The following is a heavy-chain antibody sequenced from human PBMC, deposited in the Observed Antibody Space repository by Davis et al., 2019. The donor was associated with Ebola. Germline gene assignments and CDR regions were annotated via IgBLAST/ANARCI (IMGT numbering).Heavy chain of an antibody. J-gene: IGHJ1*01. CDR3: ARPASTYCSSTSCPAYFQH. D-gene: IGHD2-2*01. CDR1: GYTFTGYY. CDR2: INPSGGST. V-gene: IGHV1-46*01. Sequence: ASVKVSCKASGYTFTGYYMHWVRQAPGQGLEWMGIINPSGGSTSYAQKFQGRVTMTRDTSTSTVYMELSSLRSEDTAVYYCARPASTYCSSTSCPAYFQHWGQGTLVTVSS.